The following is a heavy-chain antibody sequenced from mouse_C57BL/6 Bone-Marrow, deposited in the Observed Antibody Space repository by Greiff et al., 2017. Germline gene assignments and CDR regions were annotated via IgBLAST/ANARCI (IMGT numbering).Heavy chain of an antibody. CDR3: ARGSITSGLDY. CDR2: ISYSGST. J-gene: IGHJ2*01. Sequence: EVKLVESGPGLAKPSQTLSLTCSVTGYSIPSDYWTWIRKFPGNKLEYMGYISYSGSTYYNPSLKSRISITRDTSKNQYYLQLNSVMTEDTATYYCARGSITSGLDYWGQGTTLTVSS. CDR1: GYSIPSDY. V-gene: IGHV3-8*01. D-gene: IGHD1-1*01.